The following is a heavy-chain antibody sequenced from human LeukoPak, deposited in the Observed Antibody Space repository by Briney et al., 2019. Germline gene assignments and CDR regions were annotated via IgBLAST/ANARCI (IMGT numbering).Heavy chain of an antibody. D-gene: IGHD2-2*01. CDR2: ISISSNYI. Sequence: PGGSLRLSCAASGFTFNSYSMNWVPQAPGKGLEWVSSISISSNYIYYAESVKGRFTISRDDDKNSLYLQMNSLRAEDAAVYYCARDPRYCSSTSCYPEWWFDPWGQGTLVTVSS. J-gene: IGHJ5*02. CDR1: GFTFNSYS. CDR3: ARDPRYCSSTSCYPEWWFDP. V-gene: IGHV3-21*01.